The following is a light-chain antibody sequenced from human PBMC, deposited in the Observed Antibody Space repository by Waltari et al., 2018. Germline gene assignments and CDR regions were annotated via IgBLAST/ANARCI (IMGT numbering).Light chain of an antibody. J-gene: IGKJ1*01. Sequence: EIVMTQSPATLSLSPGERATLSCRASQSVNSRLAWYQQKPGQAPRLLIYDASSRATGIPDRFSGSVSGTEFTLTISSLEPEDVGVYYCQQNSNWWTFGQGTKVEIK. V-gene: IGKV3-15*01. CDR2: DAS. CDR1: QSVNSR. CDR3: QQNSNWWT.